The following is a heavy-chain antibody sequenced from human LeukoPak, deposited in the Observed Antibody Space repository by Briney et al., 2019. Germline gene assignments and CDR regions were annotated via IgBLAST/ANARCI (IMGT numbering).Heavy chain of an antibody. Sequence: GGSLRLSCAASGFTLTNAWMNWVRQTPGKGLEWVGRITNKPKSYNTEYAASVKGRFTISRDDSKNSLYLQMNSLKTEDTAVYYCARGFHYDFWSGSYYFDYWGQGTLVTVSS. V-gene: IGHV3-72*01. CDR2: ITNKPKSYNT. CDR1: GFTLTNAW. D-gene: IGHD3-3*01. J-gene: IGHJ4*02. CDR3: ARGFHYDFWSGSYYFDY.